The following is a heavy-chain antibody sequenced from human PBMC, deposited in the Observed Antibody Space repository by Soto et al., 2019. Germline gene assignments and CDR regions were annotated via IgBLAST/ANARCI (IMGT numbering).Heavy chain of an antibody. J-gene: IGHJ3*01. CDR1: CGSVSSGNYF. CDR3: ARRLIAKWKQRHAFDL. Sequence: QLQLQESGPGLVKPADTLSLKCAVSCGSVSSGNYFWGWIRPPPGRGLERIGNIYYNGGSYYSPSLKSRVTMSVDTAQNQFSLRLTSVAAADTAVYYCARRLIAKWKQRHAFDLWSQGTVVTVSS. V-gene: IGHV4-39*01. CDR2: IYYNGGS. D-gene: IGHD2-21*01.